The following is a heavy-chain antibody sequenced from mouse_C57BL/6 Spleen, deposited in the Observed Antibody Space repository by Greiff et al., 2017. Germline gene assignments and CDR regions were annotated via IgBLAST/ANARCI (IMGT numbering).Heavy chain of an antibody. Sequence: VQLQQSGAELVRPGASVTLSCKASGYTFTDYEMHWVKQTPVHGLEWIGAIDPETGGTAYNQKFKGKAILTADKSSSTAYMEIRSLTSEDSAVYYCTRPTSWGFAYWGQGTLVTVSA. D-gene: IGHD2-10*01. CDR2: IDPETGGT. J-gene: IGHJ3*01. CDR1: GYTFTDYE. V-gene: IGHV1-15*01. CDR3: TRPTSWGFAY.